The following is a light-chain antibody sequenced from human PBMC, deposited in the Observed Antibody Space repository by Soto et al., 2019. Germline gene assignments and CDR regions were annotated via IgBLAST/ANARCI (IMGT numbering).Light chain of an antibody. J-gene: IGKJ1*01. CDR2: GAS. Sequence: EIVLTQSPGTLSLSPGERATLSCRASQSVRSSYLAWYQQKPGQAPRLLIYGASSRATGIPDRFSGSGSGTDFTLTISRLEPEDFAVYYCQQSGSSPTFGQGTKVEIK. CDR1: QSVRSSY. V-gene: IGKV3-20*01. CDR3: QQSGSSPT.